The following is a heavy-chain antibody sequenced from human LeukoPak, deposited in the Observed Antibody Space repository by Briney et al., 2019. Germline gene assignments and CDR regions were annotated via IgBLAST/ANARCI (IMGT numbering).Heavy chain of an antibody. J-gene: IGHJ6*03. V-gene: IGHV3-21*01. CDR1: GFRFSSYA. Sequence: PGGSLRLACAASGFRFSSYAMSWVRQVPGKGLEWVSSISGNSAYIYYADSMRGRFTISRDNAKNSLYLQMNSLRAEDTAVYYCARDRGSSWYAPYYYMDVWGKGTTVTVSS. D-gene: IGHD6-13*01. CDR2: ISGNSAYI. CDR3: ARDRGSSWYAPYYYMDV.